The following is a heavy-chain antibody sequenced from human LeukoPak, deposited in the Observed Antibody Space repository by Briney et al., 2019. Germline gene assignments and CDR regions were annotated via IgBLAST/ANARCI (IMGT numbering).Heavy chain of an antibody. CDR2: ISGSGGST. J-gene: IGHJ6*03. Sequence: GGSLRLSCAASGFTFSNFAMSWVRQTPGKGLEWVSAISGSGGSTYYADSVKGRFTISRDNSKNTLYLQMNSLRAEDTAVYYCAKEPTPVSYYYYMDVWGKGTTVTVSS. CDR3: AKEPTPVSYYYYMDV. V-gene: IGHV3-23*01. CDR1: GFTFSNFA. D-gene: IGHD2/OR15-2a*01.